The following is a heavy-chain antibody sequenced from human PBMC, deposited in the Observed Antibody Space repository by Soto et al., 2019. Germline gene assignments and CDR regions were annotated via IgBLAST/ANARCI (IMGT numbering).Heavy chain of an antibody. CDR1: GGSISSYY. V-gene: IGHV4-59*01. Sequence: ASETLSLTCTVSGGSISSYYWSWIRQPPGKGLEWIGYIYYSGSTKYNPSLKSRVTISVDTSKNQFSLKLSSVTAADTAVYYCARVGITMIPIGWFDPWGQGTLVTVSS. CDR2: IYYSGST. J-gene: IGHJ5*02. D-gene: IGHD3-22*01. CDR3: ARVGITMIPIGWFDP.